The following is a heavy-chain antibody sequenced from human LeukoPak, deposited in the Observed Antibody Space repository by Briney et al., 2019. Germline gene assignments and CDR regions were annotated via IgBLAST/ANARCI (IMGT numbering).Heavy chain of an antibody. D-gene: IGHD6-6*01. CDR2: ISSSSSYI. CDR3: ARTEGSSSYLD. V-gene: IGHV3-21*01. J-gene: IGHJ4*02. CDR1: GFAFSSYS. Sequence: GGSLRLSCAASGFAFSSYSMNWVRQAPGKGLEWVSSISSSSSYIYYADSVKGRFTTSRDNAKNSLYLQMNSLRAEDTAVYYCARTEGSSSYLDWGQGTLVTVSS.